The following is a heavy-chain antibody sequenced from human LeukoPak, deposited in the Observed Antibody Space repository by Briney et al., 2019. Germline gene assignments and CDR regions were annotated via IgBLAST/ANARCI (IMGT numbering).Heavy chain of an antibody. Sequence: PGGSLRLSCAASGFTFSSYEMNWVRQAPGKGLEWVSYISSSGSTIYYADSVKGRFTISRDNAKNSLYLQMNSLRAEDTAVYYCARVPLGREFYCWGQGTLVTVSS. CDR2: ISSSGSTI. CDR1: GFTFSSYE. J-gene: IGHJ4*02. CDR3: ARVPLGREFYC. V-gene: IGHV3-48*03. D-gene: IGHD3-16*01.